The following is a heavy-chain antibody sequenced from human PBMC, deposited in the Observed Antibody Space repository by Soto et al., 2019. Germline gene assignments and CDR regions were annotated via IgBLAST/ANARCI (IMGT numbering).Heavy chain of an antibody. V-gene: IGHV3-30*03. D-gene: IGHD6-6*01. Sequence: RRLSCAASGFTFSSYGMHWVRQAPGKGLEWVAVISYDGSNKYYADSVKGRFTISRDNSKNTLYLQMNSLRAEDTAVYYCARQYSSSLAYYYGMDVWGQGTTVTVSS. CDR2: ISYDGSNK. J-gene: IGHJ6*02. CDR1: GFTFSSYG. CDR3: ARQYSSSLAYYYGMDV.